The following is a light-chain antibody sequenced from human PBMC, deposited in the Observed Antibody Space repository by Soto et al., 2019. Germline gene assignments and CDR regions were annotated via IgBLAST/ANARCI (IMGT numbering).Light chain of an antibody. CDR1: NIDVGGYNY. CDR3: SSYTISSTLVV. Sequence: QSGLTQPASVSGSPGQSITISCTGTNIDVGGYNYVSWYQQHPGKAPKHMIYEVTYRPSGVSNRFSGSKSGNTASLTISGLXAXXXXXYYXSSYTISSTLVVFGGGTKVTVL. V-gene: IGLV2-14*01. J-gene: IGLJ3*02. CDR2: EVT.